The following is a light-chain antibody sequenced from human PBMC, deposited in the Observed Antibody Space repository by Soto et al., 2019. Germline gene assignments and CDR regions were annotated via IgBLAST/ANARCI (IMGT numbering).Light chain of an antibody. V-gene: IGKV1-39*01. CDR3: QQSYSTPET. Sequence: DIQMTQSPSSLSASVGDRVTITCRASQSISSFLNWYQQNPGQAPRLLIYAASSLQSGVPSRFSASGSGTDFTLIISSLQPEDFATYYCQQSYSTPETFGQGTKVEIK. CDR2: AAS. CDR1: QSISSF. J-gene: IGKJ1*01.